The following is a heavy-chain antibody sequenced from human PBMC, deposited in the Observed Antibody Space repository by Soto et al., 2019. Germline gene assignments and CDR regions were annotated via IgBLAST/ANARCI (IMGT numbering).Heavy chain of an antibody. J-gene: IGHJ6*02. CDR1: EYSFTNYW. CDR3: ARSLVVPASNYYYGMDV. V-gene: IGHV5-51*01. Sequence: GESLKISCKGSEYSFTNYWIGWVRQMPGKGLEWMGIIYPGDSDTRYSPSFEGQVTISADKSISTAYLQWSSLKASDTAMYYCARSLVVPASNYYYGMDVWGQGTTVAVSS. D-gene: IGHD2-2*01. CDR2: IYPGDSDT.